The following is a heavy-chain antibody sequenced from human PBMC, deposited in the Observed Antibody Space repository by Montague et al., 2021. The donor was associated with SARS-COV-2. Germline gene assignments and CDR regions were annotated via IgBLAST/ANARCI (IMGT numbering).Heavy chain of an antibody. V-gene: IGHV4-39*01. CDR1: GGSISSSTYY. Sequence: SETLSLTCTVSGGSISSSTYYWGWVRQPPGKGLEWIATINYSGKTYYNPSLKSRVTISVDTSKNQFSLKVTSVTAADTAVYYCARRAQRQLSWFFDLWGRGTLVTVSS. CDR2: INYSGKT. CDR3: ARRAQRQLSWFFDL. J-gene: IGHJ2*01. D-gene: IGHD6-13*01.